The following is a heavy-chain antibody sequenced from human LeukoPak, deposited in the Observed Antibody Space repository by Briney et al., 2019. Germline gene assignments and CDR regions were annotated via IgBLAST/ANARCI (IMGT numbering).Heavy chain of an antibody. D-gene: IGHD3/OR15-3a*01. CDR1: GGSIGTYR. Sequence: SETLSLTCTVSGGSIGTYRWSWVRQPPGKGLEWIGNIYISGSTNYNPSLKSRVTISVDTSKNQFFLKLSSMTAADTAVYFCARQGEDFWTGYYTDSYMDVWGKGTTVTVSS. V-gene: IGHV4-4*09. CDR3: ARQGEDFWTGYYTDSYMDV. CDR2: IYISGST. J-gene: IGHJ6*03.